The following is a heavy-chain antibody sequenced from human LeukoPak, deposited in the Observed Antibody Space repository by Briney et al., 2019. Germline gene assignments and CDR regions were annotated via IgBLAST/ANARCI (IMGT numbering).Heavy chain of an antibody. J-gene: IGHJ4*02. D-gene: IGHD3-22*01. Sequence: GGSLRLSCAASGFTFSTYWMTWVRQAQGKGLEWVANINQDGSKINYVDSVKGRFTISRDNAKNSLYLQMNSLRAEDTAVYYCARDNTYSSGGNYYDRFEYWGQGTLVTVSS. CDR3: ARDNTYSSGGNYYDRFEY. V-gene: IGHV3-7*01. CDR1: GFTFSTYW. CDR2: INQDGSKI.